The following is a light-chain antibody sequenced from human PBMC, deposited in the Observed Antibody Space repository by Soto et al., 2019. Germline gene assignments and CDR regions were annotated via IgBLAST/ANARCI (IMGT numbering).Light chain of an antibody. Sequence: DFQMTQSPSSLSASIGDRVIITCRTSQTIVNYLHWYQQKPGQAPKLHIYATSDLQSGVRSRFGSGGYAPDFTLTITDLQPEDFAIAYYQHRFSFGPGTTVDIK. CDR1: QTIVNY. CDR2: ATS. V-gene: IGKV1-39*01. J-gene: IGKJ3*01. CDR3: QHRFS.